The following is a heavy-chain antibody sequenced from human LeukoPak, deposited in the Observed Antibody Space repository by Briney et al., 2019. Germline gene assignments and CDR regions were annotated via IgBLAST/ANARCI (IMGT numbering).Heavy chain of an antibody. CDR3: ARGRISSWPGPEGYNWFDP. V-gene: IGHV4-39*07. Sequence: SETLSLTCTVSGDSITSSSYYWGWIRQPPGKGLEWIGNIYYSGSTYYNPSLKSRVTISVDTSKSLFSLKLSSVTAADTAVYYCARGRISSWPGPEGYNWFDPWGQGTLVTVSS. D-gene: IGHD6-13*01. J-gene: IGHJ5*02. CDR2: IYYSGST. CDR1: GDSITSSSYY.